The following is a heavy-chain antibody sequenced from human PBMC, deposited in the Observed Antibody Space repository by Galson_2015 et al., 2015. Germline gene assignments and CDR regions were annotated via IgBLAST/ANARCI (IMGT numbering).Heavy chain of an antibody. V-gene: IGHV3-23*01. J-gene: IGHJ4*02. CDR2: IGGSGGTT. CDR3: AKGPTSGWYLPTGR. D-gene: IGHD6-19*01. CDR1: GFTFSNYA. Sequence: SLRLSCAASGFTFSNYAMSWVRQAPGKGLEWVSSIGGSGGTTYYADSVKGRFTISRDNSKNTLYLQMISLRADDTAVYYCAKGPTSGWYLPTGRWGQGTLVTVSS.